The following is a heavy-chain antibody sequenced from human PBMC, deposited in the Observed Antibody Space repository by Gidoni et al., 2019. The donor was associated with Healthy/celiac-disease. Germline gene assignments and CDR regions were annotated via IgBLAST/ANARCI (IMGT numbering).Heavy chain of an antibody. J-gene: IGHJ6*02. V-gene: IGHV4-34*01. CDR3: ARGPWYYYGSGSYYNSSWYYYGMDV. CDR1: GGSFSGYY. CDR2: INHSGST. Sequence: QVQLQQWGAGLLKPSETLSLPCAVYGGSFSGYYWSWIRQPPGKGLEWIGEINHSGSTNYNPSLKSRVTISVDTSKNQFSLKLSSVTAADTAVYYCARGPWYYYGSGSYYNSSWYYYGMDVWGQGTTVTVSS. D-gene: IGHD3-10*01.